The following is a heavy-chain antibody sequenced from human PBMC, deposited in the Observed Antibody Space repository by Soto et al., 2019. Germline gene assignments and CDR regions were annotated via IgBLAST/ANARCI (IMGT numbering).Heavy chain of an antibody. D-gene: IGHD2-15*01. CDR3: AREVAANRFDS. CDR2: ITPNSGNT. V-gene: IGHV1-8*01. J-gene: IGHJ4*02. Sequence: QVQLVQSGAEGKKPGASVKVSCKASGYTFTSYDINWVRQATGQGLEWIGWITPNSGNTGYAQKFQGTVTMSRNTSISTAYMEPSSLRSEDTAVYYCAREVAANRFDSWGQGTLVTVSS. CDR1: GYTFTSYD.